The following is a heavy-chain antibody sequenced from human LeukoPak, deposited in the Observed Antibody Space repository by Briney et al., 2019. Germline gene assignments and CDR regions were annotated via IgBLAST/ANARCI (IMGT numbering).Heavy chain of an antibody. CDR1: GFTFSTYW. V-gene: IGHV3-7*01. D-gene: IGHD3-3*01. Sequence: PGGSLRLSCTASGFTFSTYWMSWVRQAPGKGLECVASIKQDGSEKEYVDSVKGRFTISRDNAKNSLYLQMISLRADDTAVYFCARWRGAQSEFEFWGQGTLVTVSS. CDR3: ARWRGAQSEFEF. CDR2: IKQDGSEK. J-gene: IGHJ4*02.